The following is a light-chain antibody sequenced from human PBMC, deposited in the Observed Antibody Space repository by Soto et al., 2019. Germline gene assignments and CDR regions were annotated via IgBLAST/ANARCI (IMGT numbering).Light chain of an antibody. V-gene: IGKV3-20*01. CDR1: QSVSSSY. J-gene: IGKJ1*01. Sequence: ESVLTQSPGTLSLSPGERATLSCRASQSVSSSYLAWYQQKPGQAPRLLIHGASSRATGIPDRFSGSGSGTDFTLTISRLEPEDFAVYYCQQYGSLPTWTFGQGTKVEIK. CDR3: QQYGSLPTWT. CDR2: GAS.